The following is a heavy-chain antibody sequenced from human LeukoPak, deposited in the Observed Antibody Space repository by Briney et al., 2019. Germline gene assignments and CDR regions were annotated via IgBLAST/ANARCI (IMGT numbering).Heavy chain of an antibody. CDR3: TRSRITMIVVEGYFDY. CDR2: IRSKAYGGTT. V-gene: IGHV3-49*04. J-gene: IGHJ4*02. CDR1: GFTFGDYA. D-gene: IGHD3-22*01. Sequence: GGSLRLSCTASGFTFGDYAMSWVRQAPGKGLEWVGFIRSKAYGGTTEYAASVKGRFTISRDDSKSIAYLQMNSLKTEDTAVYYCTRSRITMIVVEGYFDYWGQGTLVTVSS.